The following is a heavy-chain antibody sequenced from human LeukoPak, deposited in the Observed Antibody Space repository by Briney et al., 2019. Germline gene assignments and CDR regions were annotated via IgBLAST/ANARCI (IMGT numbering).Heavy chain of an antibody. Sequence: ASVKVSCKASGYTFTSYGISWVRQAPGQGLERMGWISAYNGNTNYAQKLQGRVTMTTDTSTSTAYMELRSLRSDDTAVYYCARDMKAGFPEYCSSTSCPGNADYWGQGTLVTVSS. D-gene: IGHD2-2*01. CDR2: ISAYNGNT. J-gene: IGHJ4*02. CDR1: GYTFTSYG. CDR3: ARDMKAGFPEYCSSTSCPGNADY. V-gene: IGHV1-18*01.